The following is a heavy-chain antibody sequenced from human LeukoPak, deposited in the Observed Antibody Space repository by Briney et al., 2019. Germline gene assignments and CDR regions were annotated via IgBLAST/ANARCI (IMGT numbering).Heavy chain of an antibody. J-gene: IGHJ4*02. CDR1: GYTFTGYY. CDR3: ARDSYTMIVVVPPDY. CDR2: INPNGGGT. Sequence: RASVKVSCKASGYTFTGYYVHWVRQAPGQGLEWMGWINPNGGGTNYAQKLQGRVTMTRDTSISTAYMDLSRLRSDDTAVYYCARDSYTMIVVVPPDYWGQGTLVTVSS. V-gene: IGHV1-2*02. D-gene: IGHD3-22*01.